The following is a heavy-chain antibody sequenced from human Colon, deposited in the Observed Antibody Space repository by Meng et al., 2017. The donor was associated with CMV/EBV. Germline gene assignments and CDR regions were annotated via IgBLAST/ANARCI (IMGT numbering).Heavy chain of an antibody. V-gene: IGHV1-69*05. CDR3: ARDSGYYDSSPNWFDP. D-gene: IGHD3-22*01. CDR2: IIPIFGTA. CDR1: GGTFSSYA. Sequence: GGTFSSYAISWVRPAPGQGLEWMGGIIPIFGTANYAQKFQGRVTITTDESTSTAYMELSSLRSEDTAVYYCARDSGYYDSSPNWFDPWGQGTLVTVSS. J-gene: IGHJ5*02.